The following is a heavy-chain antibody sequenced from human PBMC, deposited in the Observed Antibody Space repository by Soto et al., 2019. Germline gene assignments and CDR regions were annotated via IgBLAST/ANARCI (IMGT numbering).Heavy chain of an antibody. V-gene: IGHV4-59*12. Sequence: PSETLSLTCIVSGGSISNYYWSWIRQPPGKGLEWIGYIYYSGSTNYNPSLTSRVTISVDKSKNQFSLKLSSVTAADTAVYYCARFNSGNYYEAFDIWGQGTMVT. J-gene: IGHJ3*02. CDR2: IYYSGST. CDR1: GGSISNYY. D-gene: IGHD1-26*01. CDR3: ARFNSGNYYEAFDI.